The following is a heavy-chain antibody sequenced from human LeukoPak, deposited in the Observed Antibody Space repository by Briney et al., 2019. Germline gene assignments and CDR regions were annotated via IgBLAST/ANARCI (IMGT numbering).Heavy chain of an antibody. CDR2: INHSGST. CDR3: ARSLTGATRIFDY. V-gene: IGHV4-34*01. D-gene: IGHD1-20*01. Sequence: SETLSLTCAVYGGSFSGYYWSWIRQPPGKGLEWIGEINHSGSTNYNPSLKSRVTISVDTSKNQFSLKLSSVTAADTAVYYCARSLTGATRIFDYWGQGTLVTVSS. CDR1: GGSFSGYY. J-gene: IGHJ4*02.